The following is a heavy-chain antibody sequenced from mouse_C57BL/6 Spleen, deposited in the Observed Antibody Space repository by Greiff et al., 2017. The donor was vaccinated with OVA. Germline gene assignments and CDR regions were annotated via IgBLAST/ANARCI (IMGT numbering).Heavy chain of an antibody. CDR2: IDPSDSET. D-gene: IGHD2-1*01. Sequence: QVQLQQPGAELVRPGSSVKLSCKASGYTFTSYWMHWVKQRPIQGLEWIGNIDPSDSETHYNQKFKDKATLTVDKSSSTAYMQLSSLTSEDSAVYYCARVYYGNSWFAYWGQGTLVTVSA. CDR3: ARVYYGNSWFAY. CDR1: GYTFTSYW. V-gene: IGHV1-52*01. J-gene: IGHJ3*01.